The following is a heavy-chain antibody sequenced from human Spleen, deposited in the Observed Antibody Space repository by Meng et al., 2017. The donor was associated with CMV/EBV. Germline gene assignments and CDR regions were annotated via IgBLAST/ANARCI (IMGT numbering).Heavy chain of an antibody. CDR2: ISAYNGNT. D-gene: IGHD5-24*01. CDR3: ARDSDGYNYVRRFDY. Sequence: ASVKVSCKASGYTFTSYGISWVRQAPGQGLEWTGWISAYNGNTNYAQKLQGRVTMTTDTSTSTAYMELRSLRSDDTAVYYCARDSDGYNYVRRFDYWGQGTLVTVSS. J-gene: IGHJ4*02. CDR1: GYTFTSYG. V-gene: IGHV1-18*01.